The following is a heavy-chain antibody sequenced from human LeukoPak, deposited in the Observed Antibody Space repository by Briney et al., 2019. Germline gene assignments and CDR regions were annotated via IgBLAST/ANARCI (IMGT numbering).Heavy chain of an antibody. J-gene: IGHJ3*02. CDR2: IFYSGST. CDR3: ARDRSPDAFDI. D-gene: IGHD1-26*01. CDR1: GGSISSYY. Sequence: SETLSLTCTVSGGSISSYYWSWIRQPPGKGLEWIGNIFYSGSTNYNPSLRSRVTIPVDTSRNQFSLKLSSVTAADTAVYYCARDRSPDAFDIWGQGTMVTVSS. V-gene: IGHV4-59*01.